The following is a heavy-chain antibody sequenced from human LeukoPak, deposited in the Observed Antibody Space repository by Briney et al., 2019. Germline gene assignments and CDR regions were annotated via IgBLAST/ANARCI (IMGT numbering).Heavy chain of an antibody. D-gene: IGHD4/OR15-4a*01. CDR1: GYTFTGYY. Sequence: ASVKVSCKASGYTFTGYYIHWVRQAPGQGLEWMGWINPNSGDTSYPQKFQGGVTMTRDTSISTAYMELSSLRSDDTAIYYCARGSSQNANYFDPWGQGTLVTVSS. CDR2: INPNSGDT. J-gene: IGHJ5*02. CDR3: ARGSSQNANYFDP. V-gene: IGHV1-2*02.